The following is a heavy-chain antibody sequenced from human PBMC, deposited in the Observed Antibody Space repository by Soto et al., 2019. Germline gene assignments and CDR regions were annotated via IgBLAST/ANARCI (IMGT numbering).Heavy chain of an antibody. Sequence: GASVKVSCKASGGTFSSCAISWVRQAPGQGLEWMGGIIPIFGTANYAQKFQGRVTITADESTSTAYMELSSLRSEDTAVYYCARAPPIAVTVHFDYWGQGTLVTVSS. CDR3: ARAPPIAVTVHFDY. J-gene: IGHJ4*02. CDR1: GGTFSSCA. D-gene: IGHD6-19*01. CDR2: IIPIFGTA. V-gene: IGHV1-69*13.